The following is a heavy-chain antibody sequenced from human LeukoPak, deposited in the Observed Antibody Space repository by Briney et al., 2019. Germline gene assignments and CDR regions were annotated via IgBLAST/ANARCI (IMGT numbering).Heavy chain of an antibody. V-gene: IGHV4-61*10. D-gene: IGHD3-22*01. CDR1: GGSISSGSYY. Sequence: SETLSLTCTVSGGSISSGSYYWRWIRQPAGKGLEWIGYIYYSGSTNYNPSLKSRVTISVDTSKNQFSLKLSSVTAADTAVYYCARAPYYYDSSGYYLGVAFDIWGQGTMVTVSS. J-gene: IGHJ3*02. CDR2: IYYSGST. CDR3: ARAPYYYDSSGYYLGVAFDI.